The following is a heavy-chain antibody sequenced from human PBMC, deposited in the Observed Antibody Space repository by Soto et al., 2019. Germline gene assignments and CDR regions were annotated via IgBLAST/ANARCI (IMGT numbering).Heavy chain of an antibody. V-gene: IGHV4-31*03. Sequence: QVQLQESGPGLVKPSQTLSLTCTVSGGSISSGGYYWSWIRQHPGKGLEWIGYIYYSGSTYYNPSLKSRVTISVDTSKSQFSLKLSSVTAADTAVYYCARVKRYCSGGSCSKSAFDIWGQGTMVTVSS. CDR3: ARVKRYCSGGSCSKSAFDI. J-gene: IGHJ3*02. D-gene: IGHD2-15*01. CDR1: GGSISSGGYY. CDR2: IYYSGST.